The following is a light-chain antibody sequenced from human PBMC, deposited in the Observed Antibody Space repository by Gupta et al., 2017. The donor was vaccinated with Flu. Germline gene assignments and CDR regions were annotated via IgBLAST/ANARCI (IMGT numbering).Light chain of an antibody. CDR3: SSYTSVSTFYV. CDR1: SSDVGRSNS. V-gene: IGLV2-14*03. CDR2: DVS. J-gene: IGLJ1*01. Sequence: QSALTQPASVFGSPGQSITISCSGTSSDVGRSNSVSWYQQHPGKPPKLLIYDVSSRPSGVSGRFSGSKSGNTASLTISGLQAEDETDYYCSSYTSVSTFYVFGTGTKVTVL.